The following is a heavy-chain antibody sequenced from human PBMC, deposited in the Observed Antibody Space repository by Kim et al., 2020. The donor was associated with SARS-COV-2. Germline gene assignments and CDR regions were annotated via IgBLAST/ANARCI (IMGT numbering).Heavy chain of an antibody. CDR3: ARISGAAAANWFDP. CDR2: IKQDGSEK. D-gene: IGHD6-13*01. CDR1: GFTFSSYW. V-gene: IGHV3-7*03. Sequence: GGSLRLSCAASGFTFSSYWMSWVRQAPGKGLEWVANIKQDGSEKYYVDSVKGRFTISRDNAKNSLYPQMNSLRAEDTAVYYCARISGAAAANWFDPWGQGTLVTVSS. J-gene: IGHJ5*02.